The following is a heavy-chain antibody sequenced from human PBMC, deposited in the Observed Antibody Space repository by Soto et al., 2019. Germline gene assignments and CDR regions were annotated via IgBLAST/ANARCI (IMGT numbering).Heavy chain of an antibody. Sequence: GGSLRLSCAASGFTFSSYAMNWVRQGPGKGLEWVSTISGSAGSTYYADSVKGRFTISRDNSKNTLYLQMDSLSVEDTAMYYCAKVPSAVASTPWFDPWGQGTPGHRLL. CDR3: AKVPSAVASTPWFDP. CDR2: ISGSAGST. J-gene: IGHJ5*02. V-gene: IGHV3-23*01. D-gene: IGHD2-15*01. CDR1: GFTFSSYA.